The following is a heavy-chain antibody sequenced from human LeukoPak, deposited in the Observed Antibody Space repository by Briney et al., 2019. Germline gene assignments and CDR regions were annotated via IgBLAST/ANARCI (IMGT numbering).Heavy chain of an antibody. J-gene: IGHJ5*02. CDR3: ARDLSLLVPAATYNWFDP. V-gene: IGHV1-46*01. Sequence: GASVKVSCKASGYTFTSYYMHWVRQAPGQGLEWMGIINPSGGSTSYAQKFQGRVTMTRDMSTSTVYMELSSLRSEDTAVYYCARDLSLLVPAATYNWFDPWGQGNLVTVSS. CDR2: INPSGGST. CDR1: GYTFTSYY. D-gene: IGHD2-2*01.